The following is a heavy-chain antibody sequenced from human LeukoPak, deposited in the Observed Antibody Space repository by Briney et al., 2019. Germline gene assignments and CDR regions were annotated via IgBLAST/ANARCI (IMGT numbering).Heavy chain of an antibody. CDR1: GYSISSGYY. D-gene: IGHD7-27*01. CDR3: ASNTGTVFDY. V-gene: IGHV4-61*01. J-gene: IGHJ4*02. CDR2: VYYSGST. Sequence: PSETLSLTCTVSGYSISSGYYWSWIRQPPGKGLEWIGYVYYSGSTEYNPSLRSRVTISLEMSKHQFSLNLTSVTAADTAVYYCASNTGTVFDYWGQGALVTVSS.